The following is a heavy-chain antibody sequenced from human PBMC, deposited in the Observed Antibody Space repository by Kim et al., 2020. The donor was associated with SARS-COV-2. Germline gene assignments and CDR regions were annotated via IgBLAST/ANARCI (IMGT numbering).Heavy chain of an antibody. D-gene: IGHD6-19*01. Sequence: DTRYSPSFHGQVTISADKSISTSFLQGSSLKASDTAMYYCARHTTSGHDYWGQGTLVTVSS. J-gene: IGHJ4*02. CDR3: ARHTTSGHDY. V-gene: IGHV5-51*01. CDR2: DT.